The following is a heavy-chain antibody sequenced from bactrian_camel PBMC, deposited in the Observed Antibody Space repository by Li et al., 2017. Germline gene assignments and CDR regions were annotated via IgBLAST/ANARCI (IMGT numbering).Heavy chain of an antibody. CDR1: GYKHTTYC. V-gene: IGHV3S9*01. Sequence: HVQLVESGGGSVQAGGSLTLSCSVSGYKHTTYCAGWLRQVPGKEREGVAALDNDGNTNYARSTKGRFTISKDSERNTVYLQMNNLQPEDTATYYCAEGRGSRGEHCYSLNYWGQGTQVTVS. CDR2: LDNDGNT. D-gene: IGHD6*01. CDR3: AEGRGSRGEHCYSLNY. J-gene: IGHJ4*01.